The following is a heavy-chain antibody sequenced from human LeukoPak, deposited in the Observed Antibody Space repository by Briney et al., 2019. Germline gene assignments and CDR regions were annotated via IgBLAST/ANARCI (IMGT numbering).Heavy chain of an antibody. D-gene: IGHD1-26*01. J-gene: IGHJ5*02. Sequence: SETLSLTCTVSGGSIYSYYWSWIRQPPGKGLEWIGYIYYSGSTNYNPSLKSRVTISVDTSKNQFSLKLSSVTAADTAVYYCARGGRYNWFDPWGQGTLVTVSS. CDR2: IYYSGST. CDR3: ARGGRYNWFDP. V-gene: IGHV4-59*08. CDR1: GGSIYSYY.